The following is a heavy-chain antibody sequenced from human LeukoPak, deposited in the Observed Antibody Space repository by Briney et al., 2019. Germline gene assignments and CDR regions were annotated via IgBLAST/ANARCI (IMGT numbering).Heavy chain of an antibody. CDR2: ISSSGSTI. CDR1: GFTFSDYY. CDR3: ARRVSTVVTRHYYYYMDV. J-gene: IGHJ6*03. V-gene: IGHV3-11*04. D-gene: IGHD4-23*01. Sequence: GGSLRLSCAASGFTFSDYYMSWIRQAPGKGLEWVSYISSSGSTIYYADSVKGRFTISRDNAKNSLYLQMNSLRAEDTAVYYCARRVSTVVTRHYYYYMDVWGKGTTVTVSS.